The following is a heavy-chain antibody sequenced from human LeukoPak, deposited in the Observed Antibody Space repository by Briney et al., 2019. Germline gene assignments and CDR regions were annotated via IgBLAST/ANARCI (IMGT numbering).Heavy chain of an antibody. J-gene: IGHJ4*02. V-gene: IGHV1-2*02. CDR2: INPNSGGT. CDR1: GYTFTGYY. CDR3: ARSIAAAGHFDY. Sequence: APVKVSCKASGYTFTGYYMHWVRQAPGQGLEWMGWINPNSGGTNHAQKFQGRVTMTRDTSISTAYMELSRLRSDDTAVYYCARSIAAAGHFDYWGQGTLVTVSS. D-gene: IGHD6-13*01.